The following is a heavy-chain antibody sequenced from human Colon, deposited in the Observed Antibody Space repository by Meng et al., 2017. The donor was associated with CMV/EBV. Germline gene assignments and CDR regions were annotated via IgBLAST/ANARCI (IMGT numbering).Heavy chain of an antibody. Sequence: QVEVVQVGAEVRKPRASLKVSFKSSGYTFTNHGITMVRQAPGQRLGWLGWISTYNGTRKYAAKQQGSITMTTDASTNTSYMKLGILTSDDTANYYCAREDGILNGYPFDYWGQGTLVTVSS. CDR3: AREDGILNGYPFDY. D-gene: IGHD3-9*01. J-gene: IGHJ4*02. CDR1: GYTFTNHG. V-gene: IGHV1-18*01. CDR2: ISTYNGTR.